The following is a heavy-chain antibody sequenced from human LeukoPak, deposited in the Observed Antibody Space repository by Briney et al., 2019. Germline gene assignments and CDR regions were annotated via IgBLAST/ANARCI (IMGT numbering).Heavy chain of an antibody. V-gene: IGHV3-66*01. Sequence: GGSLRLSCAASGFTFSINYMSWVRQAPGKGLEWVSVIYSGGSTYYADSVKGRFTISRDNSKNTLYLQMNSLRAEDTAVYYCARATTPRDGMDVCGQGTTVTVSS. CDR3: ARATTPRDGMDV. J-gene: IGHJ6*02. CDR2: IYSGGST. CDR1: GFTFSINY. D-gene: IGHD4-11*01.